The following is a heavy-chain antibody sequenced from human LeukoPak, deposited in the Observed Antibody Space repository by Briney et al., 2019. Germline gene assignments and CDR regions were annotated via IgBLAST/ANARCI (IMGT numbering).Heavy chain of an antibody. D-gene: IGHD3-3*01. CDR1: GFSFSDYY. CDR2: IGSSGSPV. V-gene: IGHV3-11*01. CDR3: ARFVAPGVVLAARTYYFDY. J-gene: IGHJ4*02. Sequence: GGSLRLSCAASGFSFSDYYMSWIRQAPGKGLEWVSYIGSSGSPVYYTDSVKGRFTISRDNAKNSLYLQMDNLRAEDTAVYYCARFVAPGVVLAARTYYFDYWGQGTLVTVSS.